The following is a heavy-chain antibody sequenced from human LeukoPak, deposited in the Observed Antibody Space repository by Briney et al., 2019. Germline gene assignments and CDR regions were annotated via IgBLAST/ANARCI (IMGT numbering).Heavy chain of an antibody. CDR1: GGTFSSYA. Sequence: GSSVKVSCKASGGTFSSYAISWVRQAPGQGLEWMGWISAYNGNTNYAQKLQGRVTMTTDTSTSTAYMELRSLRSDDTAVYYCARAAYSGSYQHAFDIWGQGTMVTVSS. J-gene: IGHJ3*02. CDR3: ARAAYSGSYQHAFDI. D-gene: IGHD1-26*01. V-gene: IGHV1-18*01. CDR2: ISAYNGNT.